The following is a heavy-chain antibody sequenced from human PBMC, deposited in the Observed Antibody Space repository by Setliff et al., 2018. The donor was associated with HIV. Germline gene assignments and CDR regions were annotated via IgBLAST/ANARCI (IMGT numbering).Heavy chain of an antibody. CDR2: INTKTGNP. CDR3: ARDSPLAFDY. D-gene: IGHD3-16*01. Sequence: ASVKVSCKASGYTFTTYSMNWVRQAPGQGLEWMGWINTKTGNPTYAQGFTGRFVFSLDTSVSTTYLQISSLKAEDTAVYYCARDSPLAFDYWGQGTLVTVSS. J-gene: IGHJ4*02. CDR1: GYTFTTYS. V-gene: IGHV7-4-1*02.